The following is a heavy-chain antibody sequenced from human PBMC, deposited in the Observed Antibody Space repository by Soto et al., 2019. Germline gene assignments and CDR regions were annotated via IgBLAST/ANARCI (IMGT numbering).Heavy chain of an antibody. V-gene: IGHV4-34*01. J-gene: IGHJ6*02. CDR1: GGSFSGYY. CDR3: ARLRGSLHYAPPYYYYGMDV. CDR2: INHSGST. D-gene: IGHD3-16*01. Sequence: LSLTCAVYGGSFSGYYWSWIRQPPGKGLEWIGEINHSGSTNYNPSLKSRVTISVDTSKNQFSLKLSSVTAADTAVYYCARLRGSLHYAPPYYYYGMDVWGQGTTVTVSS.